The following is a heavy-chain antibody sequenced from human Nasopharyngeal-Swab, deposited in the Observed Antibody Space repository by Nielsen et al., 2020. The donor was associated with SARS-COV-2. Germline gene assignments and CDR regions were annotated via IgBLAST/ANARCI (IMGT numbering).Heavy chain of an antibody. CDR1: GFRFARYC. J-gene: IGHJ3*02. Sequence: GESLEIYCCACGFRFARYCMAWVRQAPGKGLEWVSSVSSSGSYISYADSLKGRFTISRDNVKNTLYLQMNSLRAEDTAVYYCARSRTDYGGTWYDAFDIWGQGTLVTVSS. V-gene: IGHV3-21*06. D-gene: IGHD4/OR15-4a*01. CDR2: VSSSGSYI. CDR3: ARSRTDYGGTWYDAFDI.